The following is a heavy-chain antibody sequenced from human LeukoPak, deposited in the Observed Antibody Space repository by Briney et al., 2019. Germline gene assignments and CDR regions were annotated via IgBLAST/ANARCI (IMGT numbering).Heavy chain of an antibody. J-gene: IGHJ6*03. V-gene: IGHV3-74*01. CDR3: TRGGLDHNMDV. Sequence: PGGSLRLSCAASGFSLSRYWMHWVRQAPGTGLVWVSYIDNDGTDTNYADSVRGRFTVSRDNAKNTLYLQMNGLRAEDTAVYYCTRGGLDHNMDVWGKGTTVTVSS. CDR1: GFSLSRYW. CDR2: IDNDGTDT.